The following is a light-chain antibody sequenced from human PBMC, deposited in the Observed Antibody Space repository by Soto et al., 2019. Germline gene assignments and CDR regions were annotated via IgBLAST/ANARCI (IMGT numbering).Light chain of an antibody. J-gene: IGLJ1*01. CDR2: EVS. V-gene: IGLV2-8*01. CDR3: SSYTSSSTLV. CDR1: SSDVGGYNY. Sequence: QSALTQPPSASGSPGQSVTISCTGTSSDVGGYNYVSWYQQHPGKAPKLMIYEVSERPSGVPDRFSGSKSGNTASLTISGLQAKDEADYYCSSYTSSSTLVFGTGTKLTVL.